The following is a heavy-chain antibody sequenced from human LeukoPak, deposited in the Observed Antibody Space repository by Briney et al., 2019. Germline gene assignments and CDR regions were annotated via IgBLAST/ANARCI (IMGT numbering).Heavy chain of an antibody. D-gene: IGHD3-22*01. CDR1: GFSFSDYS. Sequence: GGSLRLSCVASGFSFSDYSMNWVRQAPGKGLEWVSPINSRSNDIYYADSVKGRFTISRDNSKNTLYLQMNSLRADDTAVYYCARGLAYYYDSSAYFLDYWGQGTLVTVSS. J-gene: IGHJ4*02. CDR2: INSRSNDI. V-gene: IGHV3-21*01. CDR3: ARGLAYYYDSSAYFLDY.